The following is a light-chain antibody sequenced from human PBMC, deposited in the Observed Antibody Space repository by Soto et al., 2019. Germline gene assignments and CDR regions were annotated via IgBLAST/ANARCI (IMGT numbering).Light chain of an antibody. J-gene: IGKJ5*01. CDR2: GAS. Sequence: EIVLTQSPGTLSLSPGERATLSCRASQSVSSSNLAWYQRKPGQAPRLLIYGASTRATGIPARFSGSGSGTEFTLTISSLQSEDFAVYYCQQYNNWPPITFGQGTRLEIK. V-gene: IGKV3-15*01. CDR3: QQYNNWPPIT. CDR1: QSVSSSN.